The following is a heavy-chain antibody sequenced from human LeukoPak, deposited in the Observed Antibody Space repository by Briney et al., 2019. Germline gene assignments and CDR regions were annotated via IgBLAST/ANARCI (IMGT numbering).Heavy chain of an antibody. J-gene: IGHJ3*02. V-gene: IGHV1-18*01. CDR1: GYTFTNYG. CDR2: ISAYNGHT. Sequence: ASVKVSCKASGYTFTNYGISWVRQAPGQGLEWMGWISAYNGHTKYAQKVQGRGTMTRDTSTSTAYMELRSLRSDDTAVYYCARDGHRRYHYDSSGREDAFDIWGQGTMVTVSS. CDR3: ARDGHRRYHYDSSGREDAFDI. D-gene: IGHD3-22*01.